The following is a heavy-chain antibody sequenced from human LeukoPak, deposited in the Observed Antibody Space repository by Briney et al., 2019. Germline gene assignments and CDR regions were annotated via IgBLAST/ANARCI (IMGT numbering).Heavy chain of an antibody. CDR1: GFTFSSYA. CDR3: AKDRGHCSSTSCNGYFDY. J-gene: IGHJ4*02. CDR2: ISGSGGST. V-gene: IGHV3-23*01. D-gene: IGHD2-2*01. Sequence: GGSLRLSCAASGFTFSSYAMSWVRQAPGKGLEWVSAISGSGGSTYYADSVKGRFTISRDNSKNTLYLQMNSLRAEDTAVYYCAKDRGHCSSTSCNGYFDYWGQGTLVTVSS.